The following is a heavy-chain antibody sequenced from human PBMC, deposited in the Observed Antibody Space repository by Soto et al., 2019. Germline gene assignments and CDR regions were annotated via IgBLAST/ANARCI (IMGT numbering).Heavy chain of an antibody. Sequence: SGSSLVNPTQTLALTCMLSGFSLSTSGVGVGWVRQPPGMALEWLTLIYWDDDKRYSPSLKSRLTITKVTSKNQVVLTMTNMDPVDTATYYCALRRGYCSGGSCYSIWFVPWGQGTLVTVSS. J-gene: IGHJ5*02. CDR1: GFSLSTSGVG. V-gene: IGHV2-5*02. CDR2: IYWDDDK. D-gene: IGHD2-15*01. CDR3: ALRRGYCSGGSCYSIWFVP.